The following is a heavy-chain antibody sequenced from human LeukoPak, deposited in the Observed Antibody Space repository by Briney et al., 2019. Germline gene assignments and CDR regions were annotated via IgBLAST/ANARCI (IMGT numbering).Heavy chain of an antibody. V-gene: IGHV3-74*01. CDR1: GFTFSSYW. CDR3: ASLGSSSWYRYYYYYMDV. J-gene: IGHJ6*03. Sequence: PGGSLRLSCVASGFTFSSYWMHWVRQAPGKGLVWVSRINSDGSSTSYADSVKGRFTISRDNAKNTLYLQMNSLRAEDTAVYYCASLGSSSWYRYYYYYMDVWGKGTTVTVSS. CDR2: INSDGSST. D-gene: IGHD6-13*01.